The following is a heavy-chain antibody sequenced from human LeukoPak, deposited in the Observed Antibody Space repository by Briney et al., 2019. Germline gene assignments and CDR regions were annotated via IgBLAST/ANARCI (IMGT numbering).Heavy chain of an antibody. CDR3: TRDLGHCTGGTCFPSGPADY. J-gene: IGHJ4*02. CDR1: GFTFSSHW. Sequence: GGSLRLSCAASGFTFSSHWMHWVRQAPGKGLVWVSLIDGDGSNTNYADSVKGRFVISRDNAKNTLFLQMSSLRADDTGVYYCTRDLGHCTGGTCFPSGPADYWGQGTLVTVSS. CDR2: IDGDGSNT. D-gene: IGHD2-15*01. V-gene: IGHV3-74*01.